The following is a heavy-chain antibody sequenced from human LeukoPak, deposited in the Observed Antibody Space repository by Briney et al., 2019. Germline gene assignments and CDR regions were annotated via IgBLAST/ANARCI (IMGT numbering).Heavy chain of an antibody. D-gene: IGHD1-1*01. CDR1: GNDFSAFY. CDR2: INPHSRAT. V-gene: IGHV1-2*02. Sequence: GASVKVSCRASGNDFSAFYFNCVRHAPGRGLEWVGWINPHSRATHYAQRFRGRVTMDASITTAYMELNRLTSDDTAVYYCVATTVTHTRDPWGQGTLVTVSS. CDR3: VATTVTHTRDP. J-gene: IGHJ5*02.